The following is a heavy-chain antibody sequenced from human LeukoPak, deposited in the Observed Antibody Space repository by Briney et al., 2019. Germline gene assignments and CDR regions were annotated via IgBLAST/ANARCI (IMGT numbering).Heavy chain of an antibody. CDR2: IRYDGSNK. V-gene: IGHV3-30*02. CDR3: AKSFRITMVRGVIDY. CDR1: GFTFSSYG. D-gene: IGHD3-10*01. Sequence: GGSLRLSCAASGFTFSSYGMHWVRQAPGKGLEWVAFIRYDGSNKYYADSVKGRFTVSRDNSKNTLHLQMNSLRAEDTAVYYCAKSFRITMVRGVIDYWGQGTLVTVSS. J-gene: IGHJ4*02.